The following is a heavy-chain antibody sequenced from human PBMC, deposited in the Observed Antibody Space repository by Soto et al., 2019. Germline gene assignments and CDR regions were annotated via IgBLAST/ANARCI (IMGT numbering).Heavy chain of an antibody. CDR1: GYTFTSYG. Sequence: GASVKVSCKASGYTFTSYGISWVRQAPGQGLEWMGWISAYNGNTNYAQKLQGRVTMTTDTSTSTAYMELRSLRSDDTAVYDCARHGVTSITEATDPPWWCDPWGQGTRVSVSS. CDR2: ISAYNGNT. CDR3: ARHGVTSITEATDPPWWCDP. J-gene: IGHJ5*02. D-gene: IGHD1-20*01. V-gene: IGHV1-18*04.